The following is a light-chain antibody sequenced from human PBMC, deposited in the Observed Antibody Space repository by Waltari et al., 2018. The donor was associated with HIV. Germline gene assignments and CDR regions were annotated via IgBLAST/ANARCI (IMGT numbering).Light chain of an antibody. CDR1: EDISSW. J-gene: IGKJ3*01. CDR3: QQADSFPFT. CDR2: VAS. Sequence: DIHMTQSPSSVSASVGDRVTITYRASEDISSWLAWYQQKPRKAPKLLIYVASRWQSGVPSRFSGRRFGTEFTLTISNLQPEEFASYYCQQADSFPFTFGPGTTVDMK. V-gene: IGKV1-12*01.